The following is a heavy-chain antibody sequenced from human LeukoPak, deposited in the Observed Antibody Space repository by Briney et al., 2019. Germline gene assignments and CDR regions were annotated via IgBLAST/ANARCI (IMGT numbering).Heavy chain of an antibody. CDR3: TRTTTETTYFDY. V-gene: IGHV3-74*01. J-gene: IGHJ4*02. Sequence: GGSLRPSCAASGFTFSNYWMHWVRQAPGKGLVWVSRINIDERTTSYADSVKGRFTISRDYAKNTLYLQMYSLRAEDTAVYYCTRTTTETTYFDYWGQGTLVTVSS. CDR2: INIDERTT. CDR1: GFTFSNYW. D-gene: IGHD4-17*01.